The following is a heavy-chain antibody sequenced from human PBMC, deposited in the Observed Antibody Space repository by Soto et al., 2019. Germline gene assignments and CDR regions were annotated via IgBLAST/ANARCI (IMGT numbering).Heavy chain of an antibody. CDR1: GGSISSGDYY. CDR2: IYYSGST. CDR3: ARVGSLAAFDI. D-gene: IGHD6-13*01. V-gene: IGHV4-30-4*01. J-gene: IGHJ3*02. Sequence: PSETLSLTCTVSGGSISSGDYYWSWIRQPPGKGLEWIGYIYYSGSTYYNPSLKSRVTIXXXTXXXXXSLXLSXVTXADTAVYYCARVGSLAAFDIWGQGTMVTVSS.